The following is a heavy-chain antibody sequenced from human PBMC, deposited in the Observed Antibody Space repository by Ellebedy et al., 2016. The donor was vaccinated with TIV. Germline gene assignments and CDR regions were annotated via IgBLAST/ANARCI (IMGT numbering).Heavy chain of an antibody. J-gene: IGHJ6*03. Sequence: SETLSLXXAVYGGSFSGYYWSWIRQPPGKGLEWIGEINHSGSTNYNPSLKSRVTISVDTSKNQFSLKLSSVTAADTAVYYCARGRGVVVRFNYYYYMDVWGKGTTVTVSS. CDR2: INHSGST. D-gene: IGHD2-2*01. V-gene: IGHV4-34*01. CDR1: GGSFSGYY. CDR3: ARGRGVVVRFNYYYYMDV.